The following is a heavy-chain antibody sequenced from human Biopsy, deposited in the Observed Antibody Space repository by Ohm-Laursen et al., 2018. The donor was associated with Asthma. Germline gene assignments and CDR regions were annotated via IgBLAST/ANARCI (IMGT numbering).Heavy chain of an antibody. Sequence: SSVKVSCKASGGTLNNYAINWVRQAPGQGLEWVGGISPIFGAIKYGQKFQGRLTLTADVFTNTVHMELSSLRSDDTAVYYCARGSKMGCPRLVLNWGRTEYCYSLDVWGQGTTVTVSS. V-gene: IGHV1-69*01. CDR3: ARGSKMGCPRLVLNWGRTEYCYSLDV. CDR2: ISPIFGAI. CDR1: GGTLNNYA. D-gene: IGHD7-27*01. J-gene: IGHJ6*02.